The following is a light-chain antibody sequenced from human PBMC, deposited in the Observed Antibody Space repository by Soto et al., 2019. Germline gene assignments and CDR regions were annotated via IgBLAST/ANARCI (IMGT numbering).Light chain of an antibody. J-gene: IGKJ4*01. CDR1: QSINSD. Sequence: EIVIKQSPATLAVSTGETTRLSCRASQSINSDVAWYQQKLGQTPRLLIHGPSTRATGIAARFSGSGSGTEFTLTIRGLQSEDFATYYCEQYNYWPVTFGGGSKVDI. CDR3: EQYNYWPVT. CDR2: GPS. V-gene: IGKV3-15*01.